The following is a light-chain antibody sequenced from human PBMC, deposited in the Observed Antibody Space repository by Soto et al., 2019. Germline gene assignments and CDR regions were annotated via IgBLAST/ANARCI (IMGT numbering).Light chain of an antibody. CDR1: QSVSSTY. CDR2: GAS. V-gene: IGKV3D-20*02. J-gene: IGKJ5*01. CDR3: QQRSNWPPIT. Sequence: ETVLTQSPGTLSLSPGERAILSCRASQSVSSTYLAWYQQKPGQAPRLLIYGASSRATGIPDRFSGSGSGTDFTLTISRLEPEDFAVYYCQQRSNWPPITFGQGTRLEIK.